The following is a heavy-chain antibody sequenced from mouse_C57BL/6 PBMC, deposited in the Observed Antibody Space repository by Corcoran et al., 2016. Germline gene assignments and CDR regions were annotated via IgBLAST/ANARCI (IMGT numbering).Heavy chain of an antibody. Sequence: DVQLQESGPGLVKPSPSLSLTCSVTGYSITSGYYWNWIRQFPGNKLELVGYISYDGSNNYNPSHKNRISITRDKSKNQFFLKLNSVTTEDTATYYCARDEYYYGSSRWYFDVWGTVTTVTVSS. V-gene: IGHV3-6*01. CDR2: ISYDGSN. CDR1: GYSITSGYY. D-gene: IGHD1-1*01. CDR3: ARDEYYYGSSRWYFDV. J-gene: IGHJ1*03.